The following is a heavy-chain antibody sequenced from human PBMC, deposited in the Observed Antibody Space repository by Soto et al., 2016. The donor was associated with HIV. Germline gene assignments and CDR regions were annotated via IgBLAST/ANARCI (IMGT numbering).Heavy chain of an antibody. CDR1: GYTFTGYY. Sequence: QVQLVQSGAEVKKPGASVKVSCKASGYTFTGYYMHWVRQAPGQGLEWMGWINPNSGGTNYAQKFQGRVTMTRDTSISTAYMELSRLRSDDTAVYYCARTYDSSSYNRRFYFDYWGQGTLVTVSS. D-gene: IGHD3-22*01. CDR3: ARTYDSSSYNRRFYFDY. CDR2: INPNSGGT. V-gene: IGHV1-2*02. J-gene: IGHJ4*02.